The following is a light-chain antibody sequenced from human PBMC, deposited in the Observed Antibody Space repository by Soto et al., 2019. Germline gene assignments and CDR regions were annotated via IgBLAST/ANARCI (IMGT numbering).Light chain of an antibody. CDR3: MSALLASMT. J-gene: IGKJ1*01. Sequence: EIVMTQSPLSLPVTPGEPASISCRSSQSLLFSNGYNYVDWYVQKPGQSPQLLIYLGSHRASGVPDRFSGSGSGTDFTLEISRVEAEDVGFYYCMSALLASMTFGQGTKVEIK. CDR1: QSLLFSNGYNY. CDR2: LGS. V-gene: IGKV2-28*01.